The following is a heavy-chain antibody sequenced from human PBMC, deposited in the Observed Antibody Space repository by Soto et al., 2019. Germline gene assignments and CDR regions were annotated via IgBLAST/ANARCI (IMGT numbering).Heavy chain of an antibody. D-gene: IGHD4-17*01. CDR1: GYSFTSYW. V-gene: IGHV5-10-1*01. J-gene: IGHJ6*02. CDR2: IDPSDSYT. CDR3: AISTVNMDYYYYGMDV. Sequence: GESLKISCKGSGYSFTSYWISWVRQMPGKGLEWMGRIDPSDSYTNYSPSFQGHVTISADKSISTAYLQWSSLKASDTAMYYCAISTVNMDYYYYGMDVWGQGPTVTVSS.